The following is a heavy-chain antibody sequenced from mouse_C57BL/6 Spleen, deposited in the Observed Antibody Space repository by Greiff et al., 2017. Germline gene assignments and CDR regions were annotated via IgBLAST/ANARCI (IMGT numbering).Heavy chain of an antibody. CDR1: GFTFSDYY. Sequence: EVKLMESGGGLVQPGGSLKLSCAASGFTFSDYYMYWVRQTPEKRLEWVAYISNGGGSTYYPDTVKGRFTISRDNAKNTLYLQMSRLKSDDTAMYYCARQYYGSTPYAMDYWGQGTSVTVSS. CDR2: ISNGGGST. CDR3: ARQYYGSTPYAMDY. J-gene: IGHJ4*01. D-gene: IGHD1-1*01. V-gene: IGHV5-12*01.